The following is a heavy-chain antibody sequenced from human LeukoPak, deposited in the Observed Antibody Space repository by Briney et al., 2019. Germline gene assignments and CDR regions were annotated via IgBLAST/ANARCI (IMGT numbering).Heavy chain of an antibody. J-gene: IGHJ4*02. CDR3: ARAEDRAARPIDY. CDR1: GGSVSSGSYY. CDR2: IYYSGST. Sequence: SETLSLTCTVSGGSVSSGSYYWSWIRQPPGKGLEWIGYIYYSGSTNYNPPLKSRVTISVDTSKNQFSLKLSSVTAADTAVYYCARAEDRAARPIDYWGQGTLVTVSS. V-gene: IGHV4-61*01. D-gene: IGHD6-6*01.